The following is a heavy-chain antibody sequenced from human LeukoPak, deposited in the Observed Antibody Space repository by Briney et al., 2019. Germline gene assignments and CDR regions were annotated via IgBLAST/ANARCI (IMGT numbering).Heavy chain of an antibody. Sequence: PGGSLRLSCAASGFTFSSYPMSWVRQAPGKGLEWVSVIIGSGITTFYADSVKGRFTISRDNSKNTLCLQMNSLRAEDTAIYYCAKLWTGSYPRYFDYWGQGTLVTVSS. CDR2: IIGSGITT. CDR1: GFTFSSYP. D-gene: IGHD3-10*01. J-gene: IGHJ4*02. CDR3: AKLWTGSYPRYFDY. V-gene: IGHV3-23*01.